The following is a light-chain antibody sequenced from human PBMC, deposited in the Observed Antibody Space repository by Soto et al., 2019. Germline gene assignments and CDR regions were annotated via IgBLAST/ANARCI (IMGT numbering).Light chain of an antibody. CDR1: QSISAW. CDR3: QHYDNSPWT. Sequence: DIQMTQSPSTLSATAGDRVTITCRASQSISAWLAWYQQKPGKAPKLLIYDASSLKSGVPSRFNGSGSGTEFTLSISSLQPDDFATYYCQHYDNSPWTFGQGTKVDIK. CDR2: DAS. J-gene: IGKJ1*01. V-gene: IGKV1-5*01.